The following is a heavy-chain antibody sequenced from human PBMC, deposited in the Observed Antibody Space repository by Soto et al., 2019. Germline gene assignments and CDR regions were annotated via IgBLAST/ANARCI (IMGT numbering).Heavy chain of an antibody. J-gene: IGHJ5*02. V-gene: IGHV1-69*06. CDR3: ARNYDFWSGYSTSGGFDP. D-gene: IGHD3-3*01. CDR2: IIPIFGKA. CDR1: GGTFSSYA. Sequence: SVKVSCKASGGTFSSYAISWVRQAPGQGLEWMGWIIPIFGKANYAQKLQGRVTITADKSTSTAYMELRSLRSDDTAVYYCARNYDFWSGYSTSGGFDPWGQGTLVTVSS.